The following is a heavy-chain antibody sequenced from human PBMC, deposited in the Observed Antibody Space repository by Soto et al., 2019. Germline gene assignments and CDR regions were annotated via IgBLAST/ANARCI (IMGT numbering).Heavy chain of an antibody. D-gene: IGHD3-16*02. CDR2: SSATGAGT. J-gene: IGHJ4*02. CDR1: GFTFSSYG. V-gene: IGHV3-23*01. CDR3: AKDRRAGGNYRFFSDF. Sequence: GSLRLSCAASGFTFSSYGMTWVRQAPGKGLEWVSFSSATGAGTYYADSVKGRFTISRDNSKNTLYLQMTSLRADDTAVYYCAKDRRAGGNYRFFSDFWGQGALVIVSS.